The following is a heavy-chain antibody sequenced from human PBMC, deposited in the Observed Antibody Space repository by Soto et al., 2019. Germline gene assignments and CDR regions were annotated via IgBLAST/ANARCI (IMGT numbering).Heavy chain of an antibody. CDR1: GFTFSSYG. CDR3: AKDKARYCISTSCLGGMDV. D-gene: IGHD2-2*01. CDR2: ISYDGSNK. J-gene: IGHJ6*02. V-gene: IGHV3-30*18. Sequence: QVQLVESGGGVVQPGRSLRLSCAASGFTFSSYGMHWVRQAPGKGLEWVAVISYDGSNKYYADSVKGRFTISRDNSKTTMYLQMNSLRAEDTAVYYCAKDKARYCISTSCLGGMDVWGQGTTVTVSS.